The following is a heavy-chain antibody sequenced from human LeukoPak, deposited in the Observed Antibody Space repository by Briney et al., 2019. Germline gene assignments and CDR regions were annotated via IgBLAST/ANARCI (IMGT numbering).Heavy chain of an antibody. J-gene: IGHJ6*02. CDR3: ARKIAAAGFYGMDV. D-gene: IGHD6-13*01. Sequence: PGGSLRLSCAASGFTFSSYAMTWVRQAPGKGLEWVSAISGSGGTTYYADSVKGRFTISRDNSKNTLYLQMNSLRAEDTAVYYCARKIAAAGFYGMDVWGQGTTVTVSS. CDR1: GFTFSSYA. CDR2: ISGSGGTT. V-gene: IGHV3-23*01.